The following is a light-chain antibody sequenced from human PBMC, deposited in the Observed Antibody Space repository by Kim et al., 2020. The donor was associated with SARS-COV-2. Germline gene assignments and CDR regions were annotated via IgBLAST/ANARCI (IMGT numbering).Light chain of an antibody. Sequence: GDGVTISCRASQDIGGDLAWYQQKPGKAPKVLIYGASNLQTGVPSRFSGSGSGTDFTLTISSLQPEDFATYYCLQDYNYPFTFGQGTRL. J-gene: IGKJ5*01. CDR1: QDIGGD. CDR2: GAS. CDR3: LQDYNYPFT. V-gene: IGKV1-6*01.